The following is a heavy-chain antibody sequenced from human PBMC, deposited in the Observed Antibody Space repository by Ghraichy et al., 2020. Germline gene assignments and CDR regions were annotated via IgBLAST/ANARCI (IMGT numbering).Heavy chain of an antibody. CDR2: ISAYNGDT. J-gene: IGHJ6*03. CDR1: GDTFTSYG. D-gene: IGHD3-22*01. Sequence: ASVKVSCKASGDTFTSYGISWVRQAPGQGLEWMGWISAYNGDTNYAQKLQGRVTMTTDTSTSTAYMELRSLRSDDTAVYYCARDLDSSDLYYYYMDVWGKGTTVTVYS. V-gene: IGHV1-18*01. CDR3: ARDLDSSDLYYYYMDV.